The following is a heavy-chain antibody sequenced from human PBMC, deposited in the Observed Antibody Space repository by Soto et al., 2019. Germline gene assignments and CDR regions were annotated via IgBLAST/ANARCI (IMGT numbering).Heavy chain of an antibody. D-gene: IGHD6-19*01. CDR2: IKQDGSDK. V-gene: IGHV3-7*01. J-gene: IGHJ6*02. CDR1: GFTLSSYW. CDR3: ARDADASGWYHYGMDV. Sequence: EVQLVESGGGLVQPGGSLRLSCAASGFTLSSYWMNWVRQAPGKGLEWVANIKQDGSDKYYVDSVKGRFFISRDNAKNSLYLQINSLRAEDTAVYYCARDADASGWYHYGMDVWGQGTMVTVSS.